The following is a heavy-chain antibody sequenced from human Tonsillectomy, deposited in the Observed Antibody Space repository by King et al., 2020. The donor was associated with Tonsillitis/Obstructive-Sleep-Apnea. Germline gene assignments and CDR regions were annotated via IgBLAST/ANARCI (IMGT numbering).Heavy chain of an antibody. Sequence: VQLQESGPGLVKPSGTLSLTCAVSGGSISSSNWWSWVRQPPGKGLEWIGEIYHSGSTNYNPSLKSPVTISVDKSKNQFSLKLSSVTAADTAVYYCARDYCGGDCYLYNWFDPWGQGTLVTVSS. CDR2: IYHSGST. V-gene: IGHV4-4*02. CDR1: GGSISSSNW. J-gene: IGHJ5*02. CDR3: ARDYCGGDCYLYNWFDP. D-gene: IGHD2-21*01.